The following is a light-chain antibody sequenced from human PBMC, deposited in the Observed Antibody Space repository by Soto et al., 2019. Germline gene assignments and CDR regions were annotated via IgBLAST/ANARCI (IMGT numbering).Light chain of an antibody. CDR2: EAS. CDR1: QGISSS. J-gene: IGKJ5*01. CDR3: QQLNSYPFT. V-gene: IGKV1-9*01. Sequence: IQLTQSPSSLSASIGDRVTITCRASQGISSSLAWYQQEPGKAPKPLIYEASTLQSGVPSRVSDRGSGTDFSLTISGLQPEDFATYYCQQLNSYPFTFGQGTRLE.